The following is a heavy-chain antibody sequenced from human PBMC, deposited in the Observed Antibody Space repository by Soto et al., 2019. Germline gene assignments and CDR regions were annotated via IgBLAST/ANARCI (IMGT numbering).Heavy chain of an antibody. CDR2: IWYDGSNK. CDR3: ARESGSYYGYYYGMDV. D-gene: IGHD1-26*01. J-gene: IGHJ6*02. CDR1: GFTFSSYG. V-gene: IGHV3-33*01. Sequence: QVQLVESGGGVVQPGRSLRLSCAASGFTFSSYGMHWVRQAPGKGLEWVAVIWYDGSNKYYADSVKGRFTISRDNSKNTLYLQMNSLRAEDTGVYYCARESGSYYGYYYGMDVWGQGTTVTVSS.